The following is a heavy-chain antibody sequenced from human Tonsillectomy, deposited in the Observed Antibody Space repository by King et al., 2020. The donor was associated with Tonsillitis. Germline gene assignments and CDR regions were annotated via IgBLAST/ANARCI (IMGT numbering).Heavy chain of an antibody. Sequence: VQLVESGGGVVQPGGSLRLSCAASGFTFRNYGMHWVRQAPAKGLEWVAFIRYDGTIKYYADSVKGRFTISRDNSKNTLYLQMNSLRPEDTAVYYCRGDMGSYGENWGQGTLVTVSS. D-gene: IGHD7-27*01. CDR1: GFTFRNYG. J-gene: IGHJ4*02. V-gene: IGHV3-30*02. CDR3: RGDMGSYGEN. CDR2: IRYDGTIK.